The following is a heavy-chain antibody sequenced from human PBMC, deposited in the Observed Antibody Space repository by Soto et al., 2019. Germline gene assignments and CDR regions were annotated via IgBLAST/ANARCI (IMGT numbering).Heavy chain of an antibody. CDR3: AKDQVLYQLLYPCFDY. V-gene: IGHV4-39*02. D-gene: IGHD2-2*02. J-gene: IGHJ4*02. CDR2: IYYSGST. CDR1: GGSISSSSYY. Sequence: QLQLQESGPGLVKPSETLSLTCTVSGGSISSSSYYWGWIRQPPGKGLEWIGSIYYSGSTYYNPSLKSRVTISVDTSKNQFSLKLSSVTAADTAVYYCAKDQVLYQLLYPCFDYWGQGTLVTVSS.